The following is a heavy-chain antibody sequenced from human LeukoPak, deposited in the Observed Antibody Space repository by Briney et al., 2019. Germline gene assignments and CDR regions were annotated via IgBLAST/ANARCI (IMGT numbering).Heavy chain of an antibody. CDR3: ARVRGILGYCSGGSCFFDAFDI. CDR2: IKQTGSEK. Sequence: GGSLRLSCAASGFTFSSYWMSWVRQAPGKGLEWVANIKQTGSEKYYVDSVKGRFTISRDNAKNSLYLQMNSLRAEDTAVYYCARVRGILGYCSGGSCFFDAFDIWGQGTMVTVSS. D-gene: IGHD2-15*01. CDR1: GFTFSSYW. J-gene: IGHJ3*02. V-gene: IGHV3-7*01.